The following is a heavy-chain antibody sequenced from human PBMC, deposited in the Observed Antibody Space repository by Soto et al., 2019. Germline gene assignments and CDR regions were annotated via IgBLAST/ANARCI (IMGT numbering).Heavy chain of an antibody. CDR3: ARSMITFGGVIAAFDAFDI. J-gene: IGHJ3*02. D-gene: IGHD3-16*02. CDR1: GGSISSYY. V-gene: IGHV4-4*07. CDR2: IYTSGST. Sequence: KPSDTLSLTCTVSGGSISSYYWSWIRQPAGKGLEWIGRIYTSGSTNYNPSLKSRVTMSVDTSKNQFSLKLSSVTAADTAVYYCARSMITFGGVIAAFDAFDIRGQGTMVTVSS.